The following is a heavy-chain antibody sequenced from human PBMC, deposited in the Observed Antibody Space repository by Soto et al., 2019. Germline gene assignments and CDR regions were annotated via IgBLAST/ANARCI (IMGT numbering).Heavy chain of an antibody. Sequence: QLQLQESGPGLVKPSETQSLTCTVSGGSISSSSYYWGWIRQPPGKGLEWIGSIYYSGSTYYNPSLKSRVTISVDTSKNQFSLKLSSVTAADTAVYYCARGQRILRFLEWLEVFDIWGQGTMVTVSS. CDR3: ARGQRILRFLEWLEVFDI. CDR2: IYYSGST. J-gene: IGHJ3*02. CDR1: GGSISSSSYY. D-gene: IGHD3-3*01. V-gene: IGHV4-39*01.